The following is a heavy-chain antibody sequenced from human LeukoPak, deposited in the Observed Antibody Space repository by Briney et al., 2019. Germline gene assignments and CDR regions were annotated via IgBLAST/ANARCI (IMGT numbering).Heavy chain of an antibody. V-gene: IGHV4-4*07. D-gene: IGHD3-16*02. CDR2: IYTSGST. Sequence: SETLSLTCTVSGGSISNYYWSWIRQPAGKGLEWIGRIYTSGSTNYNPSLKSRVTMSVDTSKNQFSLKLSSVTAADTAVYYCARHGRRISFGGVIGPFDYWGQGTLVTVSS. J-gene: IGHJ4*02. CDR3: ARHGRRISFGGVIGPFDY. CDR1: GGSISNYY.